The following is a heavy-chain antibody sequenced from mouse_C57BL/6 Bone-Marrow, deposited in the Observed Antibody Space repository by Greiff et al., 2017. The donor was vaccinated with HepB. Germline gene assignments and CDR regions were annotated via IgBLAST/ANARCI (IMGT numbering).Heavy chain of an antibody. Sequence: QVQLQQPGAELVKPGASVKMSCKASGYTFTSYWITWVKQRPGQGLEWIGDIYPGSGSTNYNEKFKSKATLTVDTSSSTAYMQLSSLTSEDSAVYDCARWGGYAVVAPYWYFDVWGTGTTVTVSS. V-gene: IGHV1-55*01. CDR2: IYPGSGST. J-gene: IGHJ1*03. CDR3: ARWGGYAVVAPYWYFDV. CDR1: GYTFTSYW. D-gene: IGHD1-1*01.